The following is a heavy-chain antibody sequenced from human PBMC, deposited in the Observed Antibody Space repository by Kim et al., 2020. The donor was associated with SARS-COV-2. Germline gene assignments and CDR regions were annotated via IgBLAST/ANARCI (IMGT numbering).Heavy chain of an antibody. Sequence: TIYYADSVKGRFTISRDNAKNSLYLQMNSLRDEDTAVYYCARDRGSDWDYWGQGTLVTVSS. D-gene: IGHD2-21*01. CDR3: ARDRGSDWDY. CDR2: TI. J-gene: IGHJ4*02. V-gene: IGHV3-48*02.